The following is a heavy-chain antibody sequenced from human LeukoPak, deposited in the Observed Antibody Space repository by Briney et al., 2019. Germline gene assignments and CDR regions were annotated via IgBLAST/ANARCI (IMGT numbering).Heavy chain of an antibody. V-gene: IGHV3-7*04. CDR3: ARGPRYNWNDGSYYFDY. CDR1: GFTFSHYW. D-gene: IGHD1-20*01. Sequence: GGSLRLSCAASGFTFSHYWMSWVRQAPGKGLEWVANIKQDGSEKYYVDSVKGRFTISRDNAKNSLYLQMNSLRAEDTAVYYCARGPRYNWNDGSYYFDYWGQGTLVNVSS. CDR2: IKQDGSEK. J-gene: IGHJ4*02.